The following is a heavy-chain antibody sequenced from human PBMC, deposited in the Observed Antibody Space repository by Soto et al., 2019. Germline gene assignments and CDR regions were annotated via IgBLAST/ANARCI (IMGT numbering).Heavy chain of an antibody. D-gene: IGHD3-22*01. CDR2: IYYSGST. J-gene: IGHJ4*02. CDR3: ARVRGLFYDSSGYLDY. Sequence: TLSLTCTVSGGSISSGGYYWSWIRQHPGKGLEWIGYIYYSGSTYYNPSLKSRVTISVDTSKNQFSLKLSSVTAADTAVYYCARVRGLFYDSSGYLDYWGQGTLVTVSS. CDR1: GGSISSGGYY. V-gene: IGHV4-31*03.